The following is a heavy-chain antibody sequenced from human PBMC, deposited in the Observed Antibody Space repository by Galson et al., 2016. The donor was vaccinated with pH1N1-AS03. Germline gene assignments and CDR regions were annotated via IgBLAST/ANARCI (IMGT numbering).Heavy chain of an antibody. D-gene: IGHD6-13*01. CDR2: ISWNSGNI. Sequence: SLRLSCAGSGFTFDDYAMHWVRQSPGKGLEWVSGISWNSGNIAYADSVKGRFTISRDNAKNSLYLQMSSLKTEDTAFYYCAKEPWPPAAGTFHWYFDLWGRGTLVTVSS. CDR1: GFTFDDYA. J-gene: IGHJ2*01. V-gene: IGHV3-9*01. CDR3: AKEPWPPAAGTFHWYFDL.